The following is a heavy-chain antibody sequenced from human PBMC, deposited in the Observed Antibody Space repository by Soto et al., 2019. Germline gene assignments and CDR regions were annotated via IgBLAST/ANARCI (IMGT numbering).Heavy chain of an antibody. CDR2: TNPNSRDT. Sequence: GASVKVACKASGYSCTAYYIYWVRQAPGQGLQGVGWTNPNSRDTKYAQMSQDRVTMTRDTYISTAYMELSKVRSEDTAVFFCARDTPSRFFLHAFDVWGQATTVTVS. CDR3: ARDTPSRFFLHAFDV. D-gene: IGHD3-3*01. V-gene: IGHV1-2*02. CDR1: GYSCTAYY. J-gene: IGHJ3*01.